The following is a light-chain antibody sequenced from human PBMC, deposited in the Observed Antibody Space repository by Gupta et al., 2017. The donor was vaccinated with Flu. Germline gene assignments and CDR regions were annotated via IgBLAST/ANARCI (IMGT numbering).Light chain of an antibody. J-gene: IGKJ4*01. V-gene: IGKV3-11*01. CDR3: QQRANWPPLS. CDR2: DVS. Sequence: EIVLTQSPGILSLSPGERATLSCRASQNIGNFLAWYQQTPGQPPRLLISDVSNRATGIPDRFSGSGSGTDFTLTISSREPEDFAVYYCQQRANWPPLSFGGGTRVEIK. CDR1: QNIGNF.